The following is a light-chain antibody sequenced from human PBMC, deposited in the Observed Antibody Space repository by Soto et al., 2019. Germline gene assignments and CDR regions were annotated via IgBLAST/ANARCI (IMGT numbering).Light chain of an antibody. CDR1: SSNIGAGYD. J-gene: IGLJ2*01. CDR3: QSYDSSLSGSGV. V-gene: IGLV1-40*01. CDR2: SNS. Sequence: QSVLTQPPSVSGAPGQRVTISCTGSSSNIGAGYDVHWYQQLPGTSPKLLIYSNSNRPSGVPDRFSGSKSGTSASLAITGLQAEDEADYYCQSYDSSLSGSGVFGGGTKLPS.